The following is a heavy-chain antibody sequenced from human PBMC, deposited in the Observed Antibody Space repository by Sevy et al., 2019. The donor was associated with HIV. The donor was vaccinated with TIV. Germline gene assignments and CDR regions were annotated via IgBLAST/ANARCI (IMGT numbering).Heavy chain of an antibody. V-gene: IGHV4-59*13. CDR2: IYYSGST. D-gene: IGHD6-19*01. Sequence: SVTLSLTCTVSGGSISSYYWSWIRQPPGKGLEWIGYIYYSGSTNYNPSLKSRVTISVDTSKNQFSLKLTSVTAADTAVYYCARDPGIAVAGEYYFDYWGQGTLVTVSS. CDR3: ARDPGIAVAGEYYFDY. J-gene: IGHJ4*02. CDR1: GGSISSYY.